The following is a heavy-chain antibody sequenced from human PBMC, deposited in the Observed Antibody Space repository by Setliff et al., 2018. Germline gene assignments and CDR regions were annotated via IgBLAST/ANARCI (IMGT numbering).Heavy chain of an antibody. V-gene: IGHV1-46*03. Sequence: ASVKVSCKASGYTFTNNYIHWVRQAPGQGLEWLGLINPSGGYTNYAQKFQDRITLTRDTPTNTLYMELGSLKTEDTAVYYCTRALRFFDWLSLIDAFDIWGQGTMVTVSS. CDR3: TRALRFFDWLSLIDAFDI. CDR1: GYTFTNNY. D-gene: IGHD3-9*01. J-gene: IGHJ3*02. CDR2: INPSGGYT.